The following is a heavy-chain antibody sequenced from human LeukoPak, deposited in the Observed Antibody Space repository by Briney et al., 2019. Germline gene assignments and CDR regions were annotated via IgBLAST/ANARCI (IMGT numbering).Heavy chain of an antibody. D-gene: IGHD2-15*01. V-gene: IGHV3-33*01. CDR2: IWYDGSNK. CDR1: GSIFSRYG. CDR3: AREREYCSGGSCDWYFDL. J-gene: IGHJ2*01. Sequence: GGSLRLSCAASGSIFSRYGMHWVRQAPGKGLEWVAVIWYDGSNKYYADSVKGRFTISRDNSKNTLYLQMNSLRAEDTAVYYCAREREYCSGGSCDWYFDLWGRGTLVTVSS.